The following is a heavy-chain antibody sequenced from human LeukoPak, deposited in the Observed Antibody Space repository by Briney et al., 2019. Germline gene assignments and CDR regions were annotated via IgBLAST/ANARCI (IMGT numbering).Heavy chain of an antibody. D-gene: IGHD3-10*01. CDR2: ISSSSSYI. Sequence: GGSLRLSCAASGFTFSSYSMNWVRQAPGKGLEWVSSISSSSSYIYYADSVKGRFTISRDNAKNSLYLQMNSLRAEDTAVYYCAHYGSGSYFDYWGQGTLVTVSS. CDR1: GFTFSSYS. V-gene: IGHV3-21*04. CDR3: AHYGSGSYFDY. J-gene: IGHJ4*01.